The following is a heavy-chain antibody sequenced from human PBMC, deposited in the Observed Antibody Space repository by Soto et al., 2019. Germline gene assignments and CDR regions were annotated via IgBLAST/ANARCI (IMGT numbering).Heavy chain of an antibody. CDR1: GFTFSSYG. V-gene: IGHV3-30*18. CDR3: AKGGWGYCSSTSCPQGFDY. D-gene: IGHD2-2*01. J-gene: IGHJ4*02. CDR2: ISYDGSNK. Sequence: QVQLVESGGGVVQPGRSLRLSCAASGFTFSSYGMHWVRQAPGKGLEWVAVISYDGSNKYYADSVKGRFTISRDNSKNPLYLQMNSLRAEDTAVYYCAKGGWGYCSSTSCPQGFDYWGQGTLVTVSS.